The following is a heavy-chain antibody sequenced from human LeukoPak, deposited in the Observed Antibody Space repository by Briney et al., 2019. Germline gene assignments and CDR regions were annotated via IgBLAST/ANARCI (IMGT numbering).Heavy chain of an antibody. Sequence: GGSLRLSCAASGFTFSSYAMSWVRQAPGKGLGWVSAISGSGGTTYYADSVKGRFTISRDNSKNTLYLQMNSLRAEDTAVYFCATKLGILFDYWGQGTLVTVSS. J-gene: IGHJ4*02. CDR2: ISGSGGTT. V-gene: IGHV3-23*01. D-gene: IGHD7-27*01. CDR1: GFTFSSYA. CDR3: ATKLGILFDY.